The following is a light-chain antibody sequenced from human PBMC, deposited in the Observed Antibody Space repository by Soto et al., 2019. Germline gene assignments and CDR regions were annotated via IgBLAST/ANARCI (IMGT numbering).Light chain of an antibody. CDR1: SSDVGGYNY. Sequence: QSVLTRPASVSGSPGQSITISCTGTSSDVGGYNYVSWYQQHPGKAPKLMIYEVSNRPSGVSNRFSGSKSGNTASLTISGLQAEDEADYYCSSYTSSSTAVFGGGTQLTVL. V-gene: IGLV2-14*01. CDR2: EVS. J-gene: IGLJ7*01. CDR3: SSYTSSSTAV.